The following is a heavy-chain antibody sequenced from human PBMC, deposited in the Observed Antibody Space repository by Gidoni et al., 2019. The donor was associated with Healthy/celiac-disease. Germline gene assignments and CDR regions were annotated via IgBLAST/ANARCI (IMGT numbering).Heavy chain of an antibody. D-gene: IGHD6-13*01. J-gene: IGHJ6*03. CDR2: ISAYNGNT. V-gene: IGHV1-18*04. CDR3: ARVGSSSWYAPVYYYYYYMDV. CDR1: GYTFTSYG. Sequence: QVQLVQSGAEVKKPGASVKVSCKASGYTFTSYGISWVRQAPGQGLEWMGWISAYNGNTNYAQKLQGRVTMTTDTSTSTAYMELRSLRSDDTAVYYCARVGSSSWYAPVYYYYYYMDVWGRGTTVTVSS.